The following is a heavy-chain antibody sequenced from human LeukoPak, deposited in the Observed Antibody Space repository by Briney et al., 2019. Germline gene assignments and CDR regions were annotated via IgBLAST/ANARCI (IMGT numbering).Heavy chain of an antibody. CDR2: INPSGGST. CDR3: ARVRGTTASFDY. D-gene: IGHD1-7*01. J-gene: IGHJ4*02. Sequence: ASVKVSCKASGYTFTSYYMHWVRQAPGQGLEWMGIINPSGGSTSYAQKFQGRVTMTRDTSTSTVYMELSSLRSEDTAVYYCARVRGTTASFDYWGQGTLVTASS. CDR1: GYTFTSYY. V-gene: IGHV1-46*01.